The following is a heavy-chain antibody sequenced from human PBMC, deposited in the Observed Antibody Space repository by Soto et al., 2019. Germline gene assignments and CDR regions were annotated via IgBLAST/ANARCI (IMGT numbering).Heavy chain of an antibody. V-gene: IGHV1-8*02. CDR2: MNPGSGKT. CDR3: ARMASAGTLNWFDP. Sequence: QVQLVQSGAEVKEPGASVRVSCKASGYTFINFDISWVRQAAGQGLEWLGWMNPGSGKTGYASKFQGRGAMTRDVATGTSHLELSSLTSDDTAIYYCARMASAGTLNWFDPWGQGTLVTVSS. D-gene: IGHD6-13*01. J-gene: IGHJ5*02. CDR1: GYTFINFD.